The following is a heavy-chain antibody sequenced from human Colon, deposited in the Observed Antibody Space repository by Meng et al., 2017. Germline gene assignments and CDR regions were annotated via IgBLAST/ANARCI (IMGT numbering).Heavy chain of an antibody. J-gene: IGHJ4*02. V-gene: IGHV4-61*08. Sequence: QWLRQEAGPGLVRPSGTLSLICSVSGGSVSSAGYQWSWIRQPPGKGLEWIGYASTNYNPSLKSRVTISVDTSKNQFSLRLTSVTAADTAVYYCARDHMGSLDYWGQGILVTVSS. CDR3: ARDHMGSLDY. CDR1: GGSVSSAGYQ. D-gene: IGHD1-26*01. CDR2: AST.